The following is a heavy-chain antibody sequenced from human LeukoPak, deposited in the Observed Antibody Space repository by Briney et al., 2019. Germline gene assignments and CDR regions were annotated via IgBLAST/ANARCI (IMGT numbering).Heavy chain of an antibody. V-gene: IGHV3-21*01. J-gene: IGHJ6*03. D-gene: IGHD3-22*01. CDR2: ISSSSSYI. Sequence: GGSLRLSCAASGFTFSSYSMNWVRQAPGKGLEWVSSISSSSSYIYYADSVKGRFTISRDNAKNSLYLQMNSLRAEDTAVYYCATLGGEVVTKYYYYMDVWGKGXTVTVSS. CDR3: ATLGGEVVTKYYYYMDV. CDR1: GFTFSSYS.